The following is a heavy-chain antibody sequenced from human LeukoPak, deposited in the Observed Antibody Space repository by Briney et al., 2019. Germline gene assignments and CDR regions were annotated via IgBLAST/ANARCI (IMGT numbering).Heavy chain of an antibody. D-gene: IGHD3-10*01. V-gene: IGHV3-48*01. Sequence: GGSLRLSCEASGFDFSTYVMNWVRQAPGKGLEWLSYISRGGGTIYYADSLKGRFSVSRDNGKNSLFLQMDGLRVKDTAVYFCARVHPVVRGGSTLDYWGQGTLVTVSS. J-gene: IGHJ4*02. CDR2: ISRGGGTI. CDR3: ARVHPVVRGGSTLDY. CDR1: GFDFSTYV.